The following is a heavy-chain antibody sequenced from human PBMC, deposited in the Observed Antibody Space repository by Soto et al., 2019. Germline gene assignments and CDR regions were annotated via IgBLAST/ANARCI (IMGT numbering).Heavy chain of an antibody. D-gene: IGHD6-19*01. J-gene: IGHJ5*02. CDR2: ISGSGGST. CDR3: AKESFKQWLALNWFDP. Sequence: GGSLRLSCAASGFTFSSYAMSWVRQAPGKGLEWVSAISGSGGSTYYADSVKGRFTISRDNSKNTLYLQMNSLRAEDTAVYYCAKESFKQWLALNWFDPWGQGTLVTVSS. V-gene: IGHV3-23*01. CDR1: GFTFSSYA.